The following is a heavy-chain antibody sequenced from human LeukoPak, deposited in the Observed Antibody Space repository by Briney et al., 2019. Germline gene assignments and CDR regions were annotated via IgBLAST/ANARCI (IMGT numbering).Heavy chain of an antibody. Sequence: GGSLRLSCAASGFTFSSYAMSWVRQAPGKGLEWVLAISGSGGSTYYADSVKGRFTISRDNSKNTLYLQMNSLRAEDTAVYYCAKGTDCSSTSCYARRFSFAYWGQGTLVTVSS. CDR1: GFTFSSYA. D-gene: IGHD2-2*01. CDR3: AKGTDCSSTSCYARRFSFAY. J-gene: IGHJ4*02. V-gene: IGHV3-23*01. CDR2: ISGSGGST.